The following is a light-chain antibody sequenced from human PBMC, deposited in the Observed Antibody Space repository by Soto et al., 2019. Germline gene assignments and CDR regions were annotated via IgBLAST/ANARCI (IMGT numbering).Light chain of an antibody. Sequence: EKVLAQSPGTLSLSSGERATPSCRASQSVSSSYLAWYQQKPGQAPRLLIYGASTRATGVPDRFSGSGSGTECTLTISSLQSEDVAVYYCQQYNNWPRTFLQGTKVDIK. J-gene: IGKJ1*01. V-gene: IGKV3D-15*01. CDR3: QQYNNWPRT. CDR1: QSVSSSY. CDR2: GAS.